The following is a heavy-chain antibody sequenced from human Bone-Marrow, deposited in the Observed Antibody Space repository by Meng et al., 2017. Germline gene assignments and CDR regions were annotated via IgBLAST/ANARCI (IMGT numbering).Heavy chain of an antibody. J-gene: IGHJ6*02. CDR2: SYYSGST. Sequence: SETLSLTCTVSGGSISSGGYYWSWLRQRPGKGLESIGYSYYSGSTYYNPALKSRVTISVDTSKNQFSLKLSSVTAADTAVYYCARGKCGNYFCYYYYGMDVWGQETTVTVSS. CDR1: GGSISSGGYY. D-gene: IGHD4-11*01. CDR3: ARGKCGNYFCYYYYGMDV. V-gene: IGHV4-31*03.